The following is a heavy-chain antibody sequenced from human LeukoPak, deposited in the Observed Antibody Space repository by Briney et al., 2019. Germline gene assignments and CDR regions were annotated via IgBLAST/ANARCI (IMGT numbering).Heavy chain of an antibody. CDR3: ARDSIPGEMGWFDP. CDR2: INPNSGGT. J-gene: IGHJ5*02. CDR1: GYTFTGYY. V-gene: IGHV1-2*02. Sequence: ASVKVSCKASGYTFTGYYMHWVRQAPGQGLEWMGWINPNSGGTNYAQKFQGRVTMTRDTSISTAYMELSRLRSDDTAVYYCARDSIPGEMGWFDPWGQGTLVTVSS. D-gene: IGHD7-27*01.